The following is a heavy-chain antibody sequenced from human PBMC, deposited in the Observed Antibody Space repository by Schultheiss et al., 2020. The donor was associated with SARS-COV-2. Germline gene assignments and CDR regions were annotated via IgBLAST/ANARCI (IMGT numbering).Heavy chain of an antibody. Sequence: SQTLSLTCTVSGGSISSGGYYWSWIRQHPGKGLEWIGYIYYSGSTYYNPSLKSLVTISVDTSKNQFSLKLSSVTAADTAVYYCARESEGFGELWHWGQGTLVTVSS. J-gene: IGHJ4*02. CDR3: ARESEGFGELWH. CDR1: GGSISSGGYY. CDR2: IYYSGST. V-gene: IGHV4-31*01. D-gene: IGHD3-10*01.